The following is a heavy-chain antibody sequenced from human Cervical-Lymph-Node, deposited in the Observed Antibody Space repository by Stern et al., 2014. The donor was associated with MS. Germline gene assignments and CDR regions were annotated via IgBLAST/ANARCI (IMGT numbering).Heavy chain of an antibody. Sequence: QVQLVQSGAEERKPGSPVKVSCKASGGTFSNLAISWLRQAPGQGLEWIGGIIPMFGAANYAQKFQGTVTITADESTNTVYMELSSLRSEDAALYYCARDKEAHYFDSWGQGTLVTVSS. CDR1: GGTFSNLA. CDR3: ARDKEAHYFDS. V-gene: IGHV1-69*01. CDR2: IIPMFGAA. J-gene: IGHJ4*02.